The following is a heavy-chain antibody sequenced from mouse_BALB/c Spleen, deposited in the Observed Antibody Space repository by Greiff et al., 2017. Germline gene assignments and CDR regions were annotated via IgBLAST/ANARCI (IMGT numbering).Heavy chain of an antibody. V-gene: IGHV1-7*01. D-gene: IGHD4-1*01. CDR3: ARGLGRRYFDV. CDR1: GYTFTSYW. CDR2: INPSTGYT. Sequence: VKLQESGAELAKPGASVKMSCKASGYTFTSYWMHWVKQRPGQGLEWIGYINPSTGYTEYNQKFKDKATLTADKSSSTAYMQLSSLTSEDSAVYYCARGLGRRYFDVWGAGTTVTVSS. J-gene: IGHJ1*01.